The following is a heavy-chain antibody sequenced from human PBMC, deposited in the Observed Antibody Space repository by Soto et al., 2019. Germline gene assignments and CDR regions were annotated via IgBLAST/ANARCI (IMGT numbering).Heavy chain of an antibody. CDR3: AKDSWGSSLNWFDP. J-gene: IGHJ5*02. V-gene: IGHV3-30*18. Sequence: QVQLVESGGGVVQPGRSLRLSCAASGFTFSSYGMHWVRQAPGKGLEWVAIISYDGSNKYYADSVKGRFTISRDNSKNTLYLQMNSLRAGDTAVYYCAKDSWGSSLNWFDPWGQGTLVTVSS. CDR2: ISYDGSNK. CDR1: GFTFSSYG. D-gene: IGHD6-13*01.